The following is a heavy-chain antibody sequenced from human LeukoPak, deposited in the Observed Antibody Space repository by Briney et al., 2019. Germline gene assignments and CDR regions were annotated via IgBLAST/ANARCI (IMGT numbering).Heavy chain of an antibody. CDR3: ARPGTGATPIYYYYYYMDV. D-gene: IGHD1-26*01. Sequence: SGGSLRLSCAASGFTFSSYAMHWVRQAPGKGLEWVAVISYDGSNKYYADSVKGRFTISRDNSKNTLYLQMNSLRAEDTAVYYCARPGTGATPIYYYYYYMDVWGKGTTVTVSS. CDR1: GFTFSSYA. V-gene: IGHV3-30-3*01. J-gene: IGHJ6*03. CDR2: ISYDGSNK.